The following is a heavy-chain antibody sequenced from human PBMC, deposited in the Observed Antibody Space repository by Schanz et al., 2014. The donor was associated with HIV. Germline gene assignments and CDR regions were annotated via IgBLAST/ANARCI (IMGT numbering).Heavy chain of an antibody. J-gene: IGHJ6*02. D-gene: IGHD3-16*01. Sequence: QVHLVQSGAEVKKPGASVKVSCKASGYTFSGYYIQWVRQAPGHGLEWMGWFNPYSGGRIYAQQFQGRVVMTRDTSISTAYMELSGLTSDDTAVYYCARGLKDYYYALDVWGQGTTVIVSS. CDR1: GYTFSGYY. V-gene: IGHV1-2*02. CDR3: ARGLKDYYYALDV. CDR2: FNPYSGGR.